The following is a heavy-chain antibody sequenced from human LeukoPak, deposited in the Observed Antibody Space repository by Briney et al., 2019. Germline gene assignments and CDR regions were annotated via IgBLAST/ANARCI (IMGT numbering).Heavy chain of an antibody. CDR1: GGSISSYY. D-gene: IGHD2-2*02. Sequence: SETLSLTCTVSGGSISSYYWSWIRQPAGKGLEWIGRIYTSGSTNYNPSLKSRVTMSVGTSKNQFSLKLSSVTAADTAVYYCARDPPLEYCSSTSCYTIWGQGTLVTVSS. CDR3: ARDPPLEYCSSTSCYTI. V-gene: IGHV4-4*07. CDR2: IYTSGST. J-gene: IGHJ4*02.